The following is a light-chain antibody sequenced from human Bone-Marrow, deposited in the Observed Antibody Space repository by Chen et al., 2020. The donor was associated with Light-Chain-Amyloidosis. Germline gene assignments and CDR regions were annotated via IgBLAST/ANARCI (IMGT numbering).Light chain of an antibody. Sequence: QSALTQPASVSGSPGQSITISCTGTSSDVGGDNHVSWYQQHPDKAPKLMIYEVTNRPSWVPDRFSGSKSGNTASLTISGLQTEDEADYFCSSYTITDALVFGSGTRVTGL. J-gene: IGLJ1*01. V-gene: IGLV2-14*01. CDR2: EVT. CDR3: SSYTITDALV. CDR1: SSDVGGDNH.